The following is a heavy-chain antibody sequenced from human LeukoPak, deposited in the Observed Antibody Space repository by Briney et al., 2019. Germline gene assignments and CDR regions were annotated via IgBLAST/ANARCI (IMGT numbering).Heavy chain of an antibody. V-gene: IGHV3-23*01. CDR3: AKLEWLRFAPFDY. J-gene: IGHJ4*02. CDR1: GFTFSSYA. CDR2: ISGSGGST. Sequence: GGSLRLSCAASGFTFSSYAMSWVRQAPGKGLEWVSAISGSGGSTYYADSVKGRFTISRDNSKNTLYLQMNSLRAEDTAVYYCAKLEWLRFAPFDYWGQRTLVTVSS. D-gene: IGHD5-12*01.